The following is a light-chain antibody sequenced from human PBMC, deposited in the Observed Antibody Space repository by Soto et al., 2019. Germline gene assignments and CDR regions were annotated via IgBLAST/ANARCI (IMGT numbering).Light chain of an antibody. CDR2: NVY. V-gene: IGLV2-14*03. Sequence: QSVLTQPASVSGSPGQSITISCTGTSSDVGAYNFVSWHQQHPGKAPKLMIYNVYDRPSGISYRFSDPKSGNTASLTISGLQGEDEADYYCSAYTVSRTYVFGTGTKVTVL. CDR1: SSDVGAYNF. CDR3: SAYTVSRTYV. J-gene: IGLJ1*01.